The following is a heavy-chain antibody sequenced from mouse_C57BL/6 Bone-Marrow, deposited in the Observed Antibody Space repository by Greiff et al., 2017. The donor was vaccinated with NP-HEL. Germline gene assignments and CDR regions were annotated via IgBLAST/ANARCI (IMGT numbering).Heavy chain of an antibody. D-gene: IGHD1-1*01. CDR3: AATVVATYYAMDY. J-gene: IGHJ4*01. V-gene: IGHV1-69*01. CDR2: IDPSDSYT. CDR1: GYTFTSYW. Sequence: VKLQQPGAELVMPGASVQLSFKASGYTFTSYWMHWVKQRPGQGLEWIGEIDPSDSYTNYNQKFKGKATLTVDKSSSTAYMQLSSLTSEDSAVYYCAATVVATYYAMDYWGQGTSVTVSS.